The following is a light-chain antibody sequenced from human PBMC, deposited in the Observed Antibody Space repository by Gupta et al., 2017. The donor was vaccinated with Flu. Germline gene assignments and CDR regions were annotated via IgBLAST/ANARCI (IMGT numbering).Light chain of an antibody. V-gene: IGLV1-47*01. CDR3: AAWDDRRSGWV. CDR1: SFNIGSNY. CDR2: RNH. J-gene: IGLJ3*02. Sequence: QSVLTQPPSSSWPPGPSVTISCSGSSFNIGSNYVNWYQQLPGAAPKLLIYRNHQRPSGVPERFSASKSGTSAALAISGLRADDEADYDCAAWDDRRSGWVFGGGTKLTVL.